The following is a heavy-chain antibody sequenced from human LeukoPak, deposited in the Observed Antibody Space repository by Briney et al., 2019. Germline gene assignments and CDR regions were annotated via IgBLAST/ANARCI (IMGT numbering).Heavy chain of an antibody. J-gene: IGHJ4*02. CDR2: INSRSFGGTV. CDR1: GFAFNNAW. D-gene: IGHD1-1*01. CDR3: TRDRGAYNLYDY. V-gene: IGHV3-15*07. Sequence: PGGSLRLSCAASGFAFNNAWMNWVRQAPGKGLEWVGRINSRSFGGTVDYAAPVKGRFTISRDDSKAIAYLQMNSLKTEDTAVYHCTRDRGAYNLYDYWGQGTLVTVSS.